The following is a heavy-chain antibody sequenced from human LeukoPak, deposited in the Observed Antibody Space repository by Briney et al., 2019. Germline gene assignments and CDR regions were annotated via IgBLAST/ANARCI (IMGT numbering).Heavy chain of an antibody. D-gene: IGHD6-13*01. CDR3: ARDVSSSEGDFDY. CDR2: INSGGTT. V-gene: IGHV3-66*01. Sequence: GGSLRLSCVASGFNVSSTYMNWVRQAPGKGLEWVSLINSGGTTYYPDSVKGRFTIARDNSKNTLFLQMNSLRAEDTAVYYCARDVSSSEGDFDYWGQGTLVTVSS. J-gene: IGHJ4*02. CDR1: GFNVSSTY.